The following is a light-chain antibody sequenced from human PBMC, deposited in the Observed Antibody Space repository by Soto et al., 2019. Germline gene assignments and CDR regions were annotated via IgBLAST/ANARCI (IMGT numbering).Light chain of an antibody. Sequence: QSALTQPASVSGSPGQSITIPCTGTSNDIGGYNYVSWYQQHPGKVPKLMIFDVSYRPSGISDRFSGSKSGNTASLTISGLQPEDEADYYCAAWDGSLNNVLFGGGTKVTVL. J-gene: IGLJ2*01. CDR1: SNDIGGYNY. CDR3: AAWDGSLNNVL. V-gene: IGLV2-14*03. CDR2: DVS.